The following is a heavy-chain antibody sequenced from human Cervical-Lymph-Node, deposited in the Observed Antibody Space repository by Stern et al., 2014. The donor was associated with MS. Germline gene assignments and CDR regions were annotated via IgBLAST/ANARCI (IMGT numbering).Heavy chain of an antibody. V-gene: IGHV3-53*01. CDR2: IYSGGST. J-gene: IGHJ3*01. Sequence: EVQLVESGGGLVQPGGSLRLSCAVSGFTVSRNYMNWVRQAPGKGLEWVSVIYSGGSTYYADSVKGRFTISRDNSKNTVFLHMSSLRAEDTAVYYCARDTFGSSWGQGTMVTVS. D-gene: IGHD3-3*01. CDR1: GFTVSRNY. CDR3: ARDTFGSS.